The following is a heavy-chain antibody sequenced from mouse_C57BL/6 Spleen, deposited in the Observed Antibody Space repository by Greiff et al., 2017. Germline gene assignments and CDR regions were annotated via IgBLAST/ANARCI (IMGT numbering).Heavy chain of an antibody. V-gene: IGHV1-7*01. J-gene: IGHJ2*01. CDR3: AREDYYGSNYFDY. CDR2: INPSSGYT. CDR1: GYTFTSYW. Sequence: VPLQQSGAELAKPGASVKLSCKASGYTFTSYWMHWVKQRPGQGLEWIGYINPSSGYTKYNQKFKDQATLTADKASSTAYMQLSSLTYEDSAVYYCAREDYYGSNYFDYWGQGTTLTVSS. D-gene: IGHD1-1*01.